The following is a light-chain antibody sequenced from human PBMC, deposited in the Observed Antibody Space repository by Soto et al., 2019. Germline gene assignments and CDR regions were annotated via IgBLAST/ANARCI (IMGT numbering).Light chain of an antibody. CDR2: SNN. CDR1: SSNIGGTNY. V-gene: IGLV1-47*02. J-gene: IGLJ2*01. Sequence: QSVLTQPPSASGAPGQKVFISCSGSSSNIGGTNYAYWYQQLPGAAPNLLMHSNNLRPSGVPERISGSKFGTAASLAISGLRYEDEAVYYWASWDDRLGAVIFGGGTKVTVL. CDR3: ASWDDRLGAVI.